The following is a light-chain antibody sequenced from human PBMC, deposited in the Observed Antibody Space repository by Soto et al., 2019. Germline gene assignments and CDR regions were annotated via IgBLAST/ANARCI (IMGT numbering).Light chain of an antibody. V-gene: IGKV3-11*01. J-gene: IGKJ5*01. CDR1: QSVSSY. CDR3: QQRSNWPPSIT. CDR2: GAS. Sequence: EIVMTQSPATPSVSPGARATLSCRACQSVSSYLAWYQQKPGQAPRLLIHGASSRATGIPARFSGSGSGTDFTLTISSLEPEECAVYYCQQRSNWPPSITLGQGTRLEIK.